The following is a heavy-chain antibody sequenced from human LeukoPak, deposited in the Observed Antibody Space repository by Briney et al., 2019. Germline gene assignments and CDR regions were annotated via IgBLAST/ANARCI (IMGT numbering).Heavy chain of an antibody. J-gene: IGHJ4*02. CDR2: IYHSGST. Sequence: SQTLSLTCAVSGGSISSGGYSWSWIRQPPGKGLEWIGYIYHSGSTYYNPSLKSRVTISVDRSKNQFSLKLSSVTAADTAVYYCAKGYSYGGVDYWGQGTLVTVSS. CDR1: GGSISSGGYS. D-gene: IGHD5-18*01. CDR3: AKGYSYGGVDY. V-gene: IGHV4-30-2*01.